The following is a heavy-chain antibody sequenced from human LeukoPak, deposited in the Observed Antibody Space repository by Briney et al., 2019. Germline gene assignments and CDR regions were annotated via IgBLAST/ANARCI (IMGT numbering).Heavy chain of an antibody. J-gene: IGHJ5*02. D-gene: IGHD2-21*01. Sequence: ASVKVSCKASGYTFTSYYMHWVRQVPGQGLEWMGIINPSGGSTSYAQKFQGRVTMTRDTSTSTVYMELSSLRSEDTAVYYCARAEISGGDCHHWGQGTLVTVSS. CDR2: INPSGGST. CDR3: ARAEISGGDCHH. CDR1: GYTFTSYY. V-gene: IGHV1-46*03.